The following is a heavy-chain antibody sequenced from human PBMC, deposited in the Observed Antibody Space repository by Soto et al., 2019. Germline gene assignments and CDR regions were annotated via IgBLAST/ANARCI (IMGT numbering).Heavy chain of an antibody. D-gene: IGHD3-22*01. CDR1: GYSFTSYW. V-gene: IGHV5-51*01. Sequence: GESLKISCKGSGYSFTSYWISWVRQMPGKGLEWMGIIYPGDSDTRYSPSFQGQVTISADKSISTAYLQWSSLKASDTAMYYCAGATYYYDSSGYYYYAFDIWGQGTMVTVSS. J-gene: IGHJ3*02. CDR3: AGATYYYDSSGYYYYAFDI. CDR2: IYPGDSDT.